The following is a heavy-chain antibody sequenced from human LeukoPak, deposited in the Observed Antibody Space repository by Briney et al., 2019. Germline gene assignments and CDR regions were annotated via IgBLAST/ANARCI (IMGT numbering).Heavy chain of an antibody. CDR2: INHSGST. CDR3: AQMVPLDNY. D-gene: IGHD1-1*01. J-gene: IGHJ4*02. Sequence: PSETLSLTCAVYGGSFSGYYWSWIRQPPGKGLEWIGEINHSGSTNYNPSLKRRVTLSVDTSKNQFSLKLSSVTAADTAVYYCAQMVPLDNYWGQGTLVTVSS. V-gene: IGHV4-34*01. CDR1: GGSFSGYY.